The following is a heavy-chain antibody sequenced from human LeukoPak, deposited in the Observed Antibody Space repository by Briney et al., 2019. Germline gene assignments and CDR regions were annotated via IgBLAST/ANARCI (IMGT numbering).Heavy chain of an antibody. Sequence: PGGSLRLSCAASGFTVSSNYMSWVRQAPGKGLEWVSAISGSDVSTYYADSVKGRFTISRDNSKNTLYLQMNSLRAEDTAVYYCAKGNLRGPPPNIDYWGQGTLVTVSS. V-gene: IGHV3-23*01. CDR2: ISGSDVST. CDR1: GFTVSSNY. D-gene: IGHD5/OR15-5a*01. CDR3: AKGNLRGPPPNIDY. J-gene: IGHJ4*02.